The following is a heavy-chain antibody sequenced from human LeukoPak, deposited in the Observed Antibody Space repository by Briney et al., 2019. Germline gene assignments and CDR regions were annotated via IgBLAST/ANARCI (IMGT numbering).Heavy chain of an antibody. CDR1: GFTFSSYA. J-gene: IGHJ5*02. CDR3: AKSPDPRRDWFDP. CDR2: ISTSGGTT. V-gene: IGHV3-23*01. Sequence: SGGSLRLSCAASGFTFSSYAMSWVRQAPGKGLEWVSGISTSGGTTYYADSVKGRFTISRDNSKNTLYLQVNSLRAEDTAVYYCAKSPDPRRDWFDPWGQGTLVTVSS.